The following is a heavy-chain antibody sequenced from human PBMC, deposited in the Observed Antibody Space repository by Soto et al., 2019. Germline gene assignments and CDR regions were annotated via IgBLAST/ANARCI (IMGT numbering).Heavy chain of an antibody. D-gene: IGHD6-19*01. CDR2: TYYNGDT. Sequence: VLLQESGPGLLRPSETLSLTCTVSDDSFRGAEYYWSWIRQPLGKGPEWIGYTYYNGDTKYNPALRSRVTMSEDTSKNQFSLRRSSVTAADTAVYFCARGPAYIDGWRTFDLWGRGILVTVSS. CDR1: DDSFRGAEYY. J-gene: IGHJ4*02. CDR3: ARGPAYIDGWRTFDL. V-gene: IGHV4-61*08.